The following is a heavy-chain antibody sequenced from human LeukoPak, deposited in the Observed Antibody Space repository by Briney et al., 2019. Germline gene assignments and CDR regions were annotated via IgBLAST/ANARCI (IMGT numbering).Heavy chain of an antibody. V-gene: IGHV3-64*01. CDR2: ISSNGGST. CDR1: GFTFSSYA. D-gene: IGHD3-22*01. Sequence: PGGSLRLSCAASGFTFSSYAMHWVRQAPGKGLEYVSAISSNGGSTYYANSVKGRFTISRDNSKNTLYLQMGSLRAEDMAVYYCARARVAYYDSSGYRDYWGQGTLVTVSS. J-gene: IGHJ4*02. CDR3: ARARVAYYDSSGYRDY.